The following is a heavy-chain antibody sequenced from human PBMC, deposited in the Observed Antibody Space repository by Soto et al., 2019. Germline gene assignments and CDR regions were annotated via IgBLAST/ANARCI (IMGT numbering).Heavy chain of an antibody. CDR1: GFTFSSYA. J-gene: IGHJ4*02. Sequence: PGGSLRLSCAASGFTFSSYAMSWVRQAPGKGLEWVSAISGSGGSTYYADSVKGRFTISRDNSKNTLYLQMNSLRAEDTAVYYCANSLMIVVEYFDYWGQGTLVTVSS. V-gene: IGHV3-23*01. CDR2: ISGSGGST. D-gene: IGHD3-22*01. CDR3: ANSLMIVVEYFDY.